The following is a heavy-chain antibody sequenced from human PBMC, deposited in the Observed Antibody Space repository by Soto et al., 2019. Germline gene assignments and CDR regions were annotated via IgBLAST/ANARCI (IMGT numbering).Heavy chain of an antibody. V-gene: IGHV4-31*03. J-gene: IGHJ4*02. D-gene: IGHD2-2*01. CDR1: GGPVSSGGNY. CDR2: IYNSGNT. CDR3: VRGRGYQLILYYFDR. Sequence: QVQLQESGPGLLNPSQTLSLTCSVSGGPVSSGGNYWSWIRQPPGKGLEWIGYIYNSGNTHYSPSLKSRLTMSVDASKNQFSLKLSSVTAADTAVYYCVRGRGYQLILYYFDRWGQGTPVTVSS.